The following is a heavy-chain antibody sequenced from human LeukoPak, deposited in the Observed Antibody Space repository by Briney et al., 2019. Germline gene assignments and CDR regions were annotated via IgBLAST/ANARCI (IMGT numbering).Heavy chain of an antibody. D-gene: IGHD2-21*01. CDR1: GFTFSFYS. CDR3: ARSVEGHFDY. J-gene: IGHJ4*02. Sequence: PGGSLRLSCAASGFTFSFYSMNWVRHAPGKGLELISYITSNSGAIYYADSVKGRFIISRDNAKNSLSLQMNSLRDEDTAIYYCARSVEGHFDYWGQGTLVTVSS. CDR2: ITSNSGAI. V-gene: IGHV3-48*02.